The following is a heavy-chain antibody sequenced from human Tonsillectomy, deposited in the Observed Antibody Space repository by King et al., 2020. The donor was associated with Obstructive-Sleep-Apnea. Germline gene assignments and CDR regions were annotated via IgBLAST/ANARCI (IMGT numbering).Heavy chain of an antibody. V-gene: IGHV3-23*04. J-gene: IGHJ4*02. CDR3: AKRVDTAMVFDY. Sequence: VQLVESGGGLVQPGGSLRLSCAASGFTFSNYAMSWVRQAPGKGLEWVSAINTGGGTTYFADSVKGRFTISRDNSKNTLYLQMNSLRAEDTAVYYCAKRVDTAMVFDYWGQGTLVTVSS. D-gene: IGHD5-18*01. CDR1: GFTFSNYA. CDR2: INTGGGTT.